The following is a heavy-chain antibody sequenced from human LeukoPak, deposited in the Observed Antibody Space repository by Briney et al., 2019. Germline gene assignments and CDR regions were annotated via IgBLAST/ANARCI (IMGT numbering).Heavy chain of an antibody. D-gene: IGHD6-13*01. J-gene: IGHJ4*02. CDR3: VKGRISEDGLDF. CDR1: GFTFSRSA. CDR2: ISSSGNT. V-gene: IGHV3-23*01. Sequence: GGSLRLSCAASGFTFSRSAMTWVRQTPGKGLDWVPSISSSGNTYYADSVKGRFTISRDNSKNMLYLQMNSLRAEDTAVYYCVKGRISEDGLDFWGQGTLVTVSS.